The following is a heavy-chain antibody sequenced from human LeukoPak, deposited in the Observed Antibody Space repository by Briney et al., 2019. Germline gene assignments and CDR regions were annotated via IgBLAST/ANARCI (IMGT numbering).Heavy chain of an antibody. CDR1: GYTLTELS. D-gene: IGHD2-2*01. J-gene: IGHJ4*02. Sequence: GASVKVSCKVSGYTLTELSMHWVRQAPGKGLEWMGGFYPEDGETIYAQKFQGRVTKTEDTSTDTAYMELSSLRSEDTAVYYCATIHTYCSSTSCPDYWGQGTLVTVSS. CDR3: ATIHTYCSSTSCPDY. V-gene: IGHV1-24*01. CDR2: FYPEDGET.